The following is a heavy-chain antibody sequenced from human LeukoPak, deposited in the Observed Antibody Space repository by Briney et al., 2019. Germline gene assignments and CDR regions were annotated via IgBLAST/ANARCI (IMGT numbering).Heavy chain of an antibody. CDR3: ARDSDSLVKRYYYYMDV. CDR1: GYTFTGYY. Sequence: GASVKVSCKASGYTFTGYYMHWVRQAPGQGLEWMGWINPNSGGTNYAQKFQGRVTMTRDTSISTAYMELSRLRSDDTAVYYCARDSDSLVKRYYYYMDVWGKGTTVTVSS. J-gene: IGHJ6*03. D-gene: IGHD3-22*01. CDR2: INPNSGGT. V-gene: IGHV1-2*02.